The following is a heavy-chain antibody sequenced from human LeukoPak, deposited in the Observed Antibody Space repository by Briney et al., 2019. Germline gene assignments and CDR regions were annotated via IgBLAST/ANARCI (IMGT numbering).Heavy chain of an antibody. CDR2: ISYSGST. CDR1: GGSISSGGYY. J-gene: IGHJ4*02. CDR3: ARALSPYYFDY. V-gene: IGHV4-31*03. Sequence: SQTLSLTCTVSGGSISSGGYYWSWIRQHPGKGLEWIGYISYSGSTYYTPPLKSRVSISVDTSKNQFSLKLSSVTAADTAVYYCARALSPYYFDYWGQGTLVTVSS. D-gene: IGHD2-2*01.